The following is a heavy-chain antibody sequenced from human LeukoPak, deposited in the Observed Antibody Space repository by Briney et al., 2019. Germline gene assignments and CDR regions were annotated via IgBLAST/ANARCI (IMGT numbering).Heavy chain of an antibody. CDR3: AKYSSGWYSGDDY. D-gene: IGHD6-19*01. CDR1: GFTFSIYV. Sequence: GGSLRLSCAASGFTFSIYVMSWARQAPGKGLEWVSGIGGSGGSTYYADSVKGRFTISRDNSKNTLYLQMNSLRGEDTAVYYCAKYSSGWYSGDDYWGQGTLVTVSS. J-gene: IGHJ4*02. V-gene: IGHV3-23*01. CDR2: IGGSGGST.